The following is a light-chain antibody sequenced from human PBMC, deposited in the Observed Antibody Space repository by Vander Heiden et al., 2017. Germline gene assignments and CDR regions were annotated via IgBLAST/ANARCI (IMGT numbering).Light chain of an antibody. Sequence: DTVMTQSPLSLPVTPGEPASTSCRSSQSLLHSNGYNYLDWYLQKPGQSPQLRIYLGSNRASGVPDRFSGSGSGTDFTLKISRVEAEDVGVYYCMQALQTPLTFGGGTKVEIK. V-gene: IGKV2-28*01. CDR2: LGS. J-gene: IGKJ4*01. CDR1: QSLLHSNGYNY. CDR3: MQALQTPLT.